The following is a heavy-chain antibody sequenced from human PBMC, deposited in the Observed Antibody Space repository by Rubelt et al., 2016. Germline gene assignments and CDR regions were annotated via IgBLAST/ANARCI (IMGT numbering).Heavy chain of an antibody. D-gene: IGHD1-1*01. CDR3: ARDPTTAQAIDY. Sequence: QVPGKGLVWVSRINSDGSSTSYVDSVKGRFTISRDNAKNTVYLQMNSLRDEDTGVYYCARDPTTAQAIDYWGQGTLVTVSS. J-gene: IGHJ4*02. CDR2: INSDGSST. V-gene: IGHV3-74*01.